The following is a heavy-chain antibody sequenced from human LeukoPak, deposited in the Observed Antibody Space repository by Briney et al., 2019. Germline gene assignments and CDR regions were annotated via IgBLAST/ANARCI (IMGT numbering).Heavy chain of an antibody. V-gene: IGHV1-69*13. CDR2: IIPIFGTA. Sequence: ASVKVSCKASGGTFSSYAISWVRQAPGQGLEWMGGIIPIFGTANYAQKFQGRVTITADESTSTAYMELSSLRSEDTAVYYCARRRFGELLPNYYYGMDVWGQGTTVTVSS. J-gene: IGHJ6*02. D-gene: IGHD3-10*01. CDR1: GGTFSSYA. CDR3: ARRRFGELLPNYYYGMDV.